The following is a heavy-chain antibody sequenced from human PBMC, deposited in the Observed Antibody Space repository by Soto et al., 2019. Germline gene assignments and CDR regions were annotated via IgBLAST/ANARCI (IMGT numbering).Heavy chain of an antibody. D-gene: IGHD6-19*01. CDR3: ARSVEWLASFDY. V-gene: IGHV1-8*01. Sequence: ASVKVSCKASGYTVTGYYINWVRQATGQGLEWMGWMNPNSGNTGYAQKFQGRVTMTRNTSISTAYMELSSLRSEDTAVYYCARSVEWLASFDYWGQGTLVTVSS. CDR2: MNPNSGNT. CDR1: GYTVTGYY. J-gene: IGHJ4*02.